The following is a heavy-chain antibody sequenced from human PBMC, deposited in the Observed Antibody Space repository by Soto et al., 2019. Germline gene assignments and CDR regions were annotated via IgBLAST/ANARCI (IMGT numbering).Heavy chain of an antibody. V-gene: IGHV3-48*02. CDR3: AIDESLWDYGSGRPIDY. D-gene: IGHD3-10*01. CDR1: GFTFSSYS. Sequence: GGSRRLSCAASGFTFSSYSMNWVRQAPGKGLEWVSYISSSSSTIYYADSVKGRFTISRDNAKNSLYLQMNSLRDEDTAVYYCAIDESLWDYGSGRPIDYWGQGTLVTVSS. J-gene: IGHJ4*02. CDR2: ISSSSSTI.